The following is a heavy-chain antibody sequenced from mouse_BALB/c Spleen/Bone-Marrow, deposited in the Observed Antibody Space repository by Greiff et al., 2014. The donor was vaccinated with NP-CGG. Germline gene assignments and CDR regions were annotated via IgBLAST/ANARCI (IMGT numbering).Heavy chain of an antibody. V-gene: IGHV14-3*02. CDR1: GFNIKDTY. D-gene: IGHD1-1*01. J-gene: IGHJ2*01. Sequence: VQLQQSGAELVKPGASVKLSCTASGFNIKDTYMHWVKQRPEQGLEWIGRIDPASGNTKYDPKFQGKATITADTSSNTAYLQLSSMTSEDTAVYYCARYYYGSSYFAYWGQGTTLTVSS. CDR3: ARYYYGSSYFAY. CDR2: IDPASGNT.